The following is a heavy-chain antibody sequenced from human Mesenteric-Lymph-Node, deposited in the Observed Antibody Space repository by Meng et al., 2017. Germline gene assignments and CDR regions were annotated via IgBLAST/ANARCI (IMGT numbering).Heavy chain of an antibody. Sequence: GGSLRLSCVASGFTLTNYAMSWVRQAPGKGLEWVSSIGVSGVTVYYGDSVKGRFTISRDNSKNTLFLQMNSLRAEDTAKYYCAKANFGEYWGRSFDYWGQGTLVTVSS. D-gene: IGHD3-10*01. CDR3: AKANFGEYWGRSFDY. CDR2: IGVSGVTV. CDR1: GFTLTNYA. V-gene: IGHV3-23*01. J-gene: IGHJ4*02.